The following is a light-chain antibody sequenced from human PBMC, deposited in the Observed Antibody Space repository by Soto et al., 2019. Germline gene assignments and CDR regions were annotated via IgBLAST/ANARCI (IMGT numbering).Light chain of an antibody. CDR2: GAS. CDR1: QSASSSY. Sequence: ESVLTQSPGTLSLSPGERATLSCRASQSASSSYLAWYQQKPGQAPRLLIYGASSRATGIPDRFSGSGSGTDFTLTISRLEPDEFAVYYCHQYGSSPSYTFGQGNKLEIK. J-gene: IGKJ2*01. V-gene: IGKV3-20*01. CDR3: HQYGSSPSYT.